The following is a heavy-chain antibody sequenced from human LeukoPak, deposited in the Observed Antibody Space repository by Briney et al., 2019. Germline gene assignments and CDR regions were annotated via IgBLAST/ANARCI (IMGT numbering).Heavy chain of an antibody. CDR2: IYTSGST. CDR1: GGSISSYY. J-gene: IGHJ3*02. D-gene: IGHD1-26*01. Sequence: SETLSLTCTVSGGSISSYYWSWIRRPAGKGLEWIGRIYTSGSTNYNPSLKSRVTMSVDTSKNQFSLKLSSVTAADTAVYYCARSEWELRGGDAFDIWGQGTMVTVSS. CDR3: ARSEWELRGGDAFDI. V-gene: IGHV4-4*07.